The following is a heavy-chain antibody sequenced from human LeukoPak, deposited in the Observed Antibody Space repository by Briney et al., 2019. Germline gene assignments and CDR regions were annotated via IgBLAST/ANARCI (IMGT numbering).Heavy chain of an antibody. Sequence: GGSLRLSCAASGFTFSSYSMNWVRQAPGKGLEWVSYISSSSSTIYYADSVKGRFTISRDNAKNSLYLQMNSLRAEDTAVYYCASGVHHDAFDIWGQGTMVTVSS. J-gene: IGHJ3*02. CDR1: GFTFSSYS. V-gene: IGHV3-48*01. D-gene: IGHD2-8*01. CDR3: ASGVHHDAFDI. CDR2: ISSSSSTI.